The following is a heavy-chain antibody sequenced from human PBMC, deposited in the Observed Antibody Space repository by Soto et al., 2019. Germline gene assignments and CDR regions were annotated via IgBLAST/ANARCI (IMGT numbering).Heavy chain of an antibody. CDR3: ARRLSYNFWSGSAAFNI. Sequence: GESLKISCKGSGYSFTNYWIGWVRQMPGKGLEWMGIIYPGDSDTRYSPSFQGQVTISADKSISTAYLQWSSLKASDTAMYYCARRLSYNFWSGSAAFNIWGQGTVVTVSS. V-gene: IGHV5-51*01. CDR2: IYPGDSDT. CDR1: GYSFTNYW. J-gene: IGHJ3*02. D-gene: IGHD3-3*01.